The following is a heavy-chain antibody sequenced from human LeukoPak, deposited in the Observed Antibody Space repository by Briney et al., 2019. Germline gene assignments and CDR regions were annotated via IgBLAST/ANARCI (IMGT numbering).Heavy chain of an antibody. Sequence: GGSLRLSCAASGFTFSTYWIHWVRQAPGKGLVWVSAISDSGGTTYYADSVKGRFTISRDNSKNTLYLQMNSLRAEDTAVYYCAKFHDYGDYNDYWGQGTLVTVSS. V-gene: IGHV3-23*01. J-gene: IGHJ4*02. CDR1: GFTFSTYW. D-gene: IGHD4-17*01. CDR3: AKFHDYGDYNDY. CDR2: ISDSGGTT.